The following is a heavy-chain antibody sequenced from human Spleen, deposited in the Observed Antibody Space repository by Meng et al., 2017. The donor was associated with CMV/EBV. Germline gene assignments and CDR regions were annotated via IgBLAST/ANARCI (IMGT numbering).Heavy chain of an antibody. Sequence: EVQLVESGGGLFMPGGSLRLSCAASGFTFSSYSMNWVRQAPGKGLEWVSSISSSSSYIYYADSVKGRFTISRDNAKNSLYLQMNSLRAEDTAVYYCASKVPYYFDYWGQGTLVTVSS. CDR1: GFTFSSYS. CDR2: ISSSSSYI. CDR3: ASKVPYYFDY. J-gene: IGHJ4*02. V-gene: IGHV3-21*01.